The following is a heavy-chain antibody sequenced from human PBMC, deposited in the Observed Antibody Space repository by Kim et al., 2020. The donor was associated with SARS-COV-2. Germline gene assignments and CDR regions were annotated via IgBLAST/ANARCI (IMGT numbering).Heavy chain of an antibody. Sequence: ASVKVSCKASGYTFTSYAMHWVRQAPGQRLEWMGWINAGNGNTKYSQKFQGRVTITRDTSASTAYMELSSLRSEDTAVYYCAREVERGGNFDYWGQGTLVTVSS. CDR1: GYTFTSYA. CDR2: INAGNGNT. V-gene: IGHV1-3*01. D-gene: IGHD1-1*01. CDR3: AREVERGGNFDY. J-gene: IGHJ4*02.